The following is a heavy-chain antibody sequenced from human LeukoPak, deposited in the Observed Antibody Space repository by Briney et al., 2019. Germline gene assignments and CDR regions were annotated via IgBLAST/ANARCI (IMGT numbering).Heavy chain of an antibody. Sequence: SETLSLTCTVSGGSISSYFWSWIRQPPGKGLEWIGYIYYSGSTNYNPSLKSRVTMSVDTSKNQFSLKLSSVTAADTAVYYCARIDRAVAGTIDYWGQGTLVTVSS. D-gene: IGHD6-19*01. V-gene: IGHV4-59*08. CDR2: IYYSGST. J-gene: IGHJ4*02. CDR3: ARIDRAVAGTIDY. CDR1: GGSISSYF.